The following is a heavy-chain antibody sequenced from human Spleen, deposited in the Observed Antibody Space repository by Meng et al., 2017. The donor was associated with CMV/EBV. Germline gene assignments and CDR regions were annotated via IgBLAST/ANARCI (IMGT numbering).Heavy chain of an antibody. CDR1: GGSISSGDYY. CDR3: AREQEGIVVVPAAPGGDAFDI. Sequence: LRLSCTVSGGSISSGDYYWSWIRQPPGKGLEWIGYIYYSGSTYYNPSLKSRVTISVDTSKNQFSLKLSSVTAADTAVYYCAREQEGIVVVPAAPGGDAFDIWGQGTMVTVSS. D-gene: IGHD2-2*01. J-gene: IGHJ3*02. CDR2: IYYSGST. V-gene: IGHV4-30-4*08.